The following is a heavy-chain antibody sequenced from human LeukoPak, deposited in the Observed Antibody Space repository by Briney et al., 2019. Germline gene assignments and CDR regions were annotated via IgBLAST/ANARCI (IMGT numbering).Heavy chain of an antibody. Sequence: GGSLRLSCAASGFTFSSYGMHWVRQAPGKGLEWVVVISYDGSNKYYADSVKGRFTISRDNSKNTLYLQMNSLRVEDTAVYYCAKTLHDAFDMWGQGTAVTVSS. CDR1: GFTFSSYG. J-gene: IGHJ3*02. CDR3: AKTLHDAFDM. D-gene: IGHD2-15*01. CDR2: ISYDGSNK. V-gene: IGHV3-30*18.